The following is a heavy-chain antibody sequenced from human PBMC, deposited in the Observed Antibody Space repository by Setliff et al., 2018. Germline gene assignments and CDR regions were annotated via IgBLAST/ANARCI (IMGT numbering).Heavy chain of an antibody. Sequence: ASVKVSCKTSGYTFTRYYIHWVRQAPGQGLEWVGWINPHTGSKEFAPRFLGRVTSTTDTSIDTAFMELSRLSSDDTAVYFCVKPSTGWYWFETWGQGTLVTVSS. CDR3: VKPSTGWYWFET. D-gene: IGHD6-19*01. V-gene: IGHV1-2*02. CDR1: GYTFTRYY. CDR2: INPHTGSK. J-gene: IGHJ5*02.